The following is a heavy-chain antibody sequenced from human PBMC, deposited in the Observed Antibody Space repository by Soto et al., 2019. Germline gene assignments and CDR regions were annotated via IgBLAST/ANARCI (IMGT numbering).Heavy chain of an antibody. Sequence: SETLSLTCTVSGGSISSYYWSWIRQPPGKGLEWIGYIYYSGSTNYNPSLKSRVTISVDTSNNQFSLKLSSVTAADTVVYYCARTLGVATIRLIAFDIWGQGTMVTVSS. CDR3: ARTLGVATIRLIAFDI. CDR1: GGSISSYY. J-gene: IGHJ3*02. CDR2: IYYSGST. D-gene: IGHD5-12*01. V-gene: IGHV4-59*08.